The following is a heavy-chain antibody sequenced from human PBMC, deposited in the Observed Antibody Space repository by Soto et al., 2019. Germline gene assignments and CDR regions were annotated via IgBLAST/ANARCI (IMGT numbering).Heavy chain of an antibody. V-gene: IGHV4-59*08. CDR1: GGSISSYY. Sequence: QVQLQESGPGLVKPSETLSLTCTVSGGSISSYYWSWIRQPPGKGLEWIGYIYYSGSTNYNPSLKSRVTISVDTSKNQFSLKLSSVTAADTAVYYCARQSGWVDYWGQGTLVTVSS. CDR2: IYYSGST. D-gene: IGHD6-19*01. J-gene: IGHJ4*02. CDR3: ARQSGWVDY.